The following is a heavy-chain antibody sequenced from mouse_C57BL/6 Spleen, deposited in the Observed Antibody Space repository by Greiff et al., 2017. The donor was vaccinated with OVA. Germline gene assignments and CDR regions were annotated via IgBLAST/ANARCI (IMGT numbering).Heavy chain of an antibody. Sequence: QVQLQQSGPGLVAPSQSLSISCTVSGFSLTSYGVDWVRQPPGKGLEWLGVIWGGGSTNYYSALMSRLSISKDNSKSQVFLKRNSLQADDADMYYCAKRPKVTTCGDDWGQGTSVTVSS. CDR3: AKRPKVTTCGDD. D-gene: IGHD2-12*01. CDR1: GFSLTSYG. V-gene: IGHV2-9*01. CDR2: IWGGGST. J-gene: IGHJ4*01.